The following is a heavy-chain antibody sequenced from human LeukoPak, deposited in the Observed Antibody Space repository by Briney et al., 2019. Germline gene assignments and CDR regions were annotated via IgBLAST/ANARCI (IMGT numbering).Heavy chain of an antibody. CDR1: GFTSSKYA. Sequence: GGSLRLSCAASGFTSSKYAMSWVRQAPGKGLEWVSAISGSDGNTFYADSVKGRFTISRDNSKNTLSLQMNSLRVEDTALYYCAKDSSVPYGITDWGQGTLVTVSS. V-gene: IGHV3-23*01. D-gene: IGHD4-17*01. CDR3: AKDSSVPYGITD. J-gene: IGHJ4*02. CDR2: ISGSDGNT.